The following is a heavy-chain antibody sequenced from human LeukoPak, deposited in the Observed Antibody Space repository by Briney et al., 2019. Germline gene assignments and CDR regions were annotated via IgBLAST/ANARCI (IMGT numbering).Heavy chain of an antibody. CDR3: AKFYGSGTYYNNYFDF. J-gene: IGHJ4*02. CDR2: ITGNGGTT. Sequence: GGCLRLSCAASGFKFDEYPMHWVPQAPGKGLEWVAAITGNGGTTDYSDSVKGRCTVSRDNNKNSLFLQMNSLRTEDTGLYYCAKFYGSGTYYNNYFDFWGQGTLVTVSS. CDR1: GFKFDEYP. V-gene: IGHV3-43*02. D-gene: IGHD3-10*01.